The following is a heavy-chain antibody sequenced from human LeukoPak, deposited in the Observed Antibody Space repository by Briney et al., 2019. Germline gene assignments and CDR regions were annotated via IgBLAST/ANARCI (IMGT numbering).Heavy chain of an antibody. CDR3: ASQGNDYGSGSYYLTHYYGMDV. Sequence: GASVKVSCKASGYTFTSYGISWVRQAPGQGLEWMGWISAYNGNTNYAQKLQGRVTMTTDTSTSTAYMELRSLRSDDTAVYYCASQGNDYGSGSYYLTHYYGMDVWGQGTTVTVSS. CDR1: GYTFTSYG. V-gene: IGHV1-18*01. D-gene: IGHD3-10*01. J-gene: IGHJ6*02. CDR2: ISAYNGNT.